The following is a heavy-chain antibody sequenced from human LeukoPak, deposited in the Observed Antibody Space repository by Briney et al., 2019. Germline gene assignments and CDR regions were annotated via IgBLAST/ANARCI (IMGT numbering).Heavy chain of an antibody. D-gene: IGHD3-10*01. CDR3: ARVIQGYYGSGSYYNSTPYYYYYYGMDV. CDR2: IYHSGST. CDR1: GGSISSGGDS. Sequence: SQTLSLTCAVSGGSISSGGDSWSWIRQPPGKGLEWIGYIYHSGSTYYNPSLKSRVTISVDRSKNQFSLKLSSVTAADTAVYYCARVIQGYYGSGSYYNSTPYYYYYYGMDVWGKGTTVTVSS. V-gene: IGHV4-30-2*01. J-gene: IGHJ6*04.